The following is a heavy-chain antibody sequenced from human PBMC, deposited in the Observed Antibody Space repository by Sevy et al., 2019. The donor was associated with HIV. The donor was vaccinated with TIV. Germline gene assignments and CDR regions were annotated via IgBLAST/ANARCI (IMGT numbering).Heavy chain of an antibody. Sequence: GGSLRLSCAVSGFTFSSYAMNWVRQAPGKGLEWVSGISGSGVSTYYADSVKGRFTISRDNSRNTLYLQINSLRAEDTALYYCVKELAYDNTYLDFWGQGTLVTVSS. D-gene: IGHD3-22*01. CDR3: VKELAYDNTYLDF. CDR2: ISGSGVST. J-gene: IGHJ4*02. CDR1: GFTFSSYA. V-gene: IGHV3-23*01.